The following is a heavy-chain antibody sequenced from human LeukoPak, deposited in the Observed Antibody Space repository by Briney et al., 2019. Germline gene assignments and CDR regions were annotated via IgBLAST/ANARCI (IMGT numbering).Heavy chain of an antibody. D-gene: IGHD3-9*01. CDR3: AKWGDYDILTGYPDSDY. CDR2: VSGRDDST. CDR1: GLTFSNYA. V-gene: IGHV3-23*01. Sequence: GGSLRLSCAASGLTFSNYAMGWGRQAPGKGLGWVSAVSGRDDSTNYAECVKGRCTISRDDSKNTLYLQMHSLRAEDPAVYYCAKWGDYDILTGYPDSDYWGQGTLVTVSS. J-gene: IGHJ4*02.